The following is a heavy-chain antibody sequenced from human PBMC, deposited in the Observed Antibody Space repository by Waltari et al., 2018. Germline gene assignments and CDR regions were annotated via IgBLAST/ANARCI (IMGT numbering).Heavy chain of an antibody. CDR1: GGSISSSSYY. D-gene: IGHD3-22*01. J-gene: IGHJ4*02. CDR3: ARHREYYYDSSGYSFDY. CDR2: IYYSGIT. Sequence: QLQLQESGPGLVKPSETLSLTCTVSGGSISSSSYYWGWIRQPPGKGLEWIGSIYYSGITSDNPSLKSRVTISVDTSKNQFSLKLSSVTAADTAVYYCARHREYYYDSSGYSFDYWGQGTLVTVSS. V-gene: IGHV4-39*01.